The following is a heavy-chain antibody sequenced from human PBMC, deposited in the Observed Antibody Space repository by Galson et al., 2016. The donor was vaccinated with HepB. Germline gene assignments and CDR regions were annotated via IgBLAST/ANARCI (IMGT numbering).Heavy chain of an antibody. CDR2: VKRDGSER. D-gene: IGHD3-10*01. CDR1: GFTFSSYW. CDR3: ARGANRGRPFDY. V-gene: IGHV3-7*03. J-gene: IGHJ4*02. Sequence: SLRLSCAASGFTFSSYWMSWVRQAPGKGLEWVANVKRDGSERYYVDSVKGRFTISRDNAKNSLFLQMNSLRVEDTAVYYCARGANRGRPFDYWGQRTLVTVSS.